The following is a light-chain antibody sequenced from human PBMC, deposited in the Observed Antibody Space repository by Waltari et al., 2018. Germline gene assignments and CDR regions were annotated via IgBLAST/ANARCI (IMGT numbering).Light chain of an antibody. J-gene: IGLJ3*02. Sequence: QSVLTQPPSVSGAPGQRVTISCAGSSSNIGAGYDVNWYQQFPGTAPKLLIYGNNHRPSGVPDRFSAAKSGSSASLAIAGLQAEDEADYYCQSYDSSLSAVMFGGGTSLTVL. CDR3: QSYDSSLSAVM. V-gene: IGLV1-40*01. CDR1: SSNIGAGYD. CDR2: GNN.